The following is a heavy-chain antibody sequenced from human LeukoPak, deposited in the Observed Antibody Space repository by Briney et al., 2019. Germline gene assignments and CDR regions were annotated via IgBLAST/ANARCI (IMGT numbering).Heavy chain of an antibody. CDR2: ISYDGSNK. D-gene: IGHD5-18*01. J-gene: IGHJ4*02. V-gene: IGHV3-30*03. CDR1: GFTFSSYG. Sequence: QPGRSLRLSCAASGFTFSSYGMHWVRQAPGKGLEWVAVISYDGSNKYYADSVKGRFTISRDNSKNSLYLQMNSLRAEDTAVYYCARYSYSKPFDYWGQGTLVTVSS. CDR3: ARYSYSKPFDY.